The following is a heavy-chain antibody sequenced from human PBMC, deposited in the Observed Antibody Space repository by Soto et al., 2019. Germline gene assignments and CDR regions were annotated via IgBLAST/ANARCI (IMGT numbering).Heavy chain of an antibody. CDR2: IYYSGST. V-gene: IGHV4-31*03. CDR1: GGSISSGGYY. Sequence: QVQLQESGPGLVKPSQTLSLTCTVSGGSISSGGYYWTWIRQYPGKGLEWIGYIYYSGSTFYNPSIKSRVSISVDTSNNQFSLILSSVTAADTAVYYCARGLSVTLFDYRGQGTLVTVSS. CDR3: ARGLSVTLFDY. J-gene: IGHJ4*02. D-gene: IGHD4-17*01.